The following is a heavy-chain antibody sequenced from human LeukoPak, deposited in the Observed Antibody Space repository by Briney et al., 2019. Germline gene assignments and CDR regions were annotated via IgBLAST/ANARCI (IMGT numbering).Heavy chain of an antibody. CDR1: GFTFSSYE. CDR2: ISSSGSTI. V-gene: IGHV3-48*03. D-gene: IGHD5-24*01. Sequence: PGGSLRLSCAASGFTFSSYEMNWVRQAPGKGLEWVSYISSSGSTIYYADSVKGRFTISRDNAKNSLYLQMNSLRAEDTAVYYCAGDQGDGYNGFDYWGQGTLVTVSS. CDR3: AGDQGDGYNGFDY. J-gene: IGHJ4*02.